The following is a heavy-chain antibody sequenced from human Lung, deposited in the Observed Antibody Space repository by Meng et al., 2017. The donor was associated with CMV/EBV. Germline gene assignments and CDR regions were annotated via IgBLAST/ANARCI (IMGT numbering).Heavy chain of an antibody. CDR1: GVSISSNIR. Sequence: HVRLQGSGPGLVKPSGTRSLTCGVSGVSISSNIRWTWVRQPPGKGLEWIGDIDDSGSTNYNPSLNSRISISLDKSKNHFSLKVNSVTAADTAVYYCARGKQDAWELLAYWGQGALVTVSS. CDR3: ARGKQDAWELLAY. D-gene: IGHD1-26*01. V-gene: IGHV4-4*02. CDR2: IDDSGST. J-gene: IGHJ4*02.